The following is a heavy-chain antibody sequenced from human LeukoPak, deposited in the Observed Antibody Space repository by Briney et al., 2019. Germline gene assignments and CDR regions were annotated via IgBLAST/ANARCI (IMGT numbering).Heavy chain of an antibody. CDR3: ARDGVVVAADCYYYGMDV. D-gene: IGHD2-15*01. CDR2: ISAYNGNT. J-gene: IGHJ6*04. V-gene: IGHV1-18*04. CDR1: GYTFTSYG. Sequence: ASVKVSCKASGYTFTSYGISWVRQAPGEGLEWMGWISAYNGNTNYAQKLQGRVTMTTDTSTSTAYMELRSLRSDDTAVYYCARDGVVVAADCYYYGMDVWGKGTTVTVSS.